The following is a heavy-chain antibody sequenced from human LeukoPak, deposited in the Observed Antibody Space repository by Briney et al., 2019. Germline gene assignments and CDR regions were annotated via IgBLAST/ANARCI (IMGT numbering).Heavy chain of an antibody. V-gene: IGHV3-33*08. J-gene: IGHJ4*02. CDR1: GFTFSSYG. CDR2: IWYDGSNK. CDR3: ARDGYCSSTSCFDY. Sequence: HPGRSLRLSCTASGFTFSSYGMHWVRQAPGKGLEWVAVIWYDGSNKYYADSVKGRFTISRDNSKNTLYLQMNSLRAEDTAVYYCARDGYCSSTSCFDYWGQGTLVTVSS. D-gene: IGHD2-2*01.